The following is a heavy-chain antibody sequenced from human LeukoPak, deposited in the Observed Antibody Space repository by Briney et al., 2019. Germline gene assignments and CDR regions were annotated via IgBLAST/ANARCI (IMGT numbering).Heavy chain of an antibody. CDR2: INHSGST. J-gene: IGHJ6*02. CDR1: GGSFSGYY. CDR3: ARHTPDSSGYQDV. D-gene: IGHD3-22*01. Sequence: SETLSLTCAVYGGSFSGYYWSWIRQPPGKGLEWIGEINHSGSTNYNPSLKSRVTISVDTSKNQFSLKLSSVTAADTAVYYCARHTPDSSGYQDVWGQGTTVTVSS. V-gene: IGHV4-34*01.